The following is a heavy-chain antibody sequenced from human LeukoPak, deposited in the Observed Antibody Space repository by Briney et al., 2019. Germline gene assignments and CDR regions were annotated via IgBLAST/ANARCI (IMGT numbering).Heavy chain of an antibody. CDR2: TYYRSKWYN. CDR3: ARAVDIVVVPAAVFDY. J-gene: IGHJ4*02. V-gene: IGHV6-1*01. CDR1: GDSVSSNSAA. D-gene: IGHD2-2*01. Sequence: SQTLSLTCAISGDSVSSNSAAWNWIRQSPSRGLEWLGRTYYRSKWYNDYAVSVKSRITINPDTSKNQFSLQLNSVTPEDTAVYYCARAVDIVVVPAAVFDYWGQGTLVTVSS.